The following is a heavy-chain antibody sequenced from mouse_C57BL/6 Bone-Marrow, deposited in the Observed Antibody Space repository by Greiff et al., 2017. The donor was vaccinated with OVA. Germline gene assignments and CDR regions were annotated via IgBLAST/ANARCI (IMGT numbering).Heavy chain of an antibody. CDR3: FKSACDYGSGLYCALDY. J-gene: IGHJ4*01. CDR1: GFTFTDYY. CDR2: IRNKANGYTT. Sequence: EVKLMESGGGLVQPGASLRLSCAASGFTFTDYYMSWVRQPPGKAPEWLALIRNKANGYTTEYTAYVKGRFTISRDNSENILYLQMNTMRAEDSATYYCFKSACDYGSGLYCALDYWGQGTSVTVSS. V-gene: IGHV7-4*01. D-gene: IGHD1-1*01.